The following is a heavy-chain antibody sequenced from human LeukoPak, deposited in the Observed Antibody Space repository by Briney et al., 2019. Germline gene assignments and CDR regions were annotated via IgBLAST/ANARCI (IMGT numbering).Heavy chain of an antibody. CDR2: IYPGDSNS. CDR3: ARRSSVYEYFEY. Sequence: GESLKISCRGSGYGFTSHWIVWVRQMPGKGLEWMGVIYPGDSNSRYSPSFQGQVTISADNSISTAYLQWSSLKASDTAMYYCARRSSVYEYFEYWGQGTLVTVSS. CDR1: GYGFTSHW. J-gene: IGHJ1*01. V-gene: IGHV5-51*01. D-gene: IGHD5/OR15-5a*01.